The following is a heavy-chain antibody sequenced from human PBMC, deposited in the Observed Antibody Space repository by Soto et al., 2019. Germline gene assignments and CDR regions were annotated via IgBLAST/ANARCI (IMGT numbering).Heavy chain of an antibody. J-gene: IGHJ4*02. Sequence: EVQLVESGGGLVQPGGSLRLSCAASGFTFSSYWMSWVRQAPGKGLEWVANIKQDGSEKYYVDSVKGRFTISRDNAKNSLYLQMNSLRAEDTAVYYCACGQVVIITYSFDYLGQGTLVTVSS. CDR3: ACGQVVIITYSFDY. CDR2: IKQDGSEK. D-gene: IGHD3-10*01. CDR1: GFTFSSYW. V-gene: IGHV3-7*01.